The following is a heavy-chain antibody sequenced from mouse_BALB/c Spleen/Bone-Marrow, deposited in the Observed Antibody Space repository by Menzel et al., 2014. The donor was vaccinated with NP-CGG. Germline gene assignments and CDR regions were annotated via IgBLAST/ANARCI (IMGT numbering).Heavy chain of an antibody. V-gene: IGHV1S22*01. Sequence: LQQSGSELVRPGASVKLSCKASGYTFXSYWMHWVKQRHGQGLEWIGNIYPGSGSTNYDEKFRSKGTLTVDTSSSTAYMHLSSLTSEASAVYYCTSWDYWGQGTTLTVSS. CDR1: GYTFXSYW. CDR2: IYPGSGST. CDR3: TSWDY. J-gene: IGHJ2*01.